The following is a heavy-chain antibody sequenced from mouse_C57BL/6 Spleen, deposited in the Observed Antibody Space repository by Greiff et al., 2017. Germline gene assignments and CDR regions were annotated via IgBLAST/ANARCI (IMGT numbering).Heavy chain of an antibody. CDR3: ARAYCDGSSYNYAMDY. CDR1: GYSFTDYN. J-gene: IGHJ4*01. D-gene: IGHD1-1*01. Sequence: EVQLQQSGPELVKPGAPVSISCKASGYSFTDYNMNWVKQSNGKNLECIGVISPNYGTTSYHQKFKGKATLPVDQSSSAAYMQLNRLTSEASAIYYCARAYCDGSSYNYAMDYWGQGTSVTVSS. V-gene: IGHV1-39*01. CDR2: ISPNYGTT.